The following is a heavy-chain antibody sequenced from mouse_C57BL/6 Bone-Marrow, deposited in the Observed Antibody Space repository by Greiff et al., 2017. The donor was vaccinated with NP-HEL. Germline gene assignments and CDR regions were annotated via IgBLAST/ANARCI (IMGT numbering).Heavy chain of an antibody. Sequence: EVMLVESGGGLVKPGGSLKLSCAASGFTFSSYAMSWVRQTPEKRLEWVATISDGGSYTYYPDNVKGRFTISRDNAKNNLYLQMSHLKSEDTAMYYCAREATMITTGGYFDYWGQGTTLTVSS. CDR2: ISDGGSYT. J-gene: IGHJ2*01. CDR3: AREATMITTGGYFDY. CDR1: GFTFSSYA. D-gene: IGHD2-4*01. V-gene: IGHV5-4*01.